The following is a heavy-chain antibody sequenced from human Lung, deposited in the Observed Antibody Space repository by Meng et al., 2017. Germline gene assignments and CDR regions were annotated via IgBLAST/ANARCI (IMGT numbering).Heavy chain of an antibody. D-gene: IGHD4-11*01. Sequence: VQLQHGGAGLLKPSETLSLTCVVSGGSFSDYYWSWIRQPPGKGLEWIGEINHSGSTNYNPSLESRATISVDTPQNNLSLKLSSVTAADSAVYYCARGPTTMAHDFDYWGQGTLVTVSS. CDR1: GGSFSDYY. J-gene: IGHJ4*02. V-gene: IGHV4-34*01. CDR3: ARGPTTMAHDFDY. CDR2: INHSGST.